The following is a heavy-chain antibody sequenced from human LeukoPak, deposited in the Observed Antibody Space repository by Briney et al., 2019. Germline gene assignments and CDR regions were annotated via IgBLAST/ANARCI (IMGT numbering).Heavy chain of an antibody. CDR3: ATNRRTQGRYYYYYMDV. V-gene: IGHV1-8*01. Sequence: ASVKASCKASGYTFTSYDINWVRQATGQGLEWMGWMNPNSGNTGYAQKFQGRVTMTRNTSISTAYMELSSLRSEDTAVYYCATNRRTQGRYYYYYMDVWGKGTPVTVYS. CDR1: GYTFTSYD. D-gene: IGHD1-14*01. CDR2: MNPNSGNT. J-gene: IGHJ6*03.